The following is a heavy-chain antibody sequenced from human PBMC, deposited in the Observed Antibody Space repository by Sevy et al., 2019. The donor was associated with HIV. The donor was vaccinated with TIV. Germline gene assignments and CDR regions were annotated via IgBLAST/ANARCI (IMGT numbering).Heavy chain of an antibody. Sequence: SETLSLTCAVYGGSFSGYYWNWIRQSPGKGLEWIGEINHSGSAHYNPTLKSRVTISVDTSKNQFSLRLNSVTAADTAVYYCARAPPVVVVPGAPSWFDPWGQGTLVTVSS. D-gene: IGHD2-2*01. CDR1: GGSFSGYY. V-gene: IGHV4-34*01. CDR2: INHSGSA. CDR3: ARAPPVVVVPGAPSWFDP. J-gene: IGHJ5*02.